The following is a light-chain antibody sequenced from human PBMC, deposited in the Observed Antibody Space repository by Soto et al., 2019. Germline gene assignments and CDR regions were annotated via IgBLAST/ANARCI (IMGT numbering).Light chain of an antibody. CDR2: NNN. J-gene: IGLJ1*01. V-gene: IGLV1-44*01. CDR3: AAWDDRLNTYV. Sequence: QSVLTQPTSASGTPGQRVTISCSGSSFNIGTYNVNWYRQLPGTAPKLLIHNNNERPSGVPDRFSGSKSGTSASLAISGLQSEDEADYYCAAWDDRLNTYVFGIGTKVTVL. CDR1: SFNIGTYN.